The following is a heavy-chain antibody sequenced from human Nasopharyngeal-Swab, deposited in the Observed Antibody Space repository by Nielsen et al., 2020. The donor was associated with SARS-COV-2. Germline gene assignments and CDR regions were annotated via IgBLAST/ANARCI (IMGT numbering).Heavy chain of an antibody. J-gene: IGHJ3*02. CDR1: GFTVSGYY. CDR3: ARKVALDI. V-gene: IGHV3-11*01. Sequence: GESLKISCAASGFTVSGYYISWIRQAPGKGLEWIAYINPGGDVIAYADSVQGRFSISRASATNSVYLQMNSLRTDDTAVYFCARKVALDIWGQGTVVTVSS. CDR2: INPGGDVI.